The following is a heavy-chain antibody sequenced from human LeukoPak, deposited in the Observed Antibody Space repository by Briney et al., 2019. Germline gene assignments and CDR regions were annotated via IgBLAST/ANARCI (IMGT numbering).Heavy chain of an antibody. CDR1: GFTFSSYA. D-gene: IGHD2-15*01. CDR2: ISYDGSNK. J-gene: IGHJ6*03. V-gene: IGHV3-30-3*01. CDR3: AKVEGSWNHYYYYMDV. Sequence: PGGSLRLSCAASGFTFSSYAMHWVRQAPGKGLEWVAVISYDGSNKYYADSVKGRFTISRDRSKNTLYLQMNSLRAEDTAVYYCAKVEGSWNHYYYYMDVWGKGTTVTVSS.